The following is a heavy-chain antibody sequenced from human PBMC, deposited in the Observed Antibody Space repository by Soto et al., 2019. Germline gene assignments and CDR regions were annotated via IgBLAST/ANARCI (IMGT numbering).Heavy chain of an antibody. J-gene: IGHJ5*02. CDR3: ARGTYYYDSSGYFSGWFDP. CDR2: IYYSGST. D-gene: IGHD3-22*01. CDR1: GGSISGYY. V-gene: IGHV4-59*01. Sequence: SETLSLTCTVSGGSISGYYWSWIRQPPGKGLEWIGYIYYSGSTNYNPSLKSRVTISVDTSKNQFSLKLSSVTAADTAVYYCARGTYYYDSSGYFSGWFDPWGQGTLVTVSS.